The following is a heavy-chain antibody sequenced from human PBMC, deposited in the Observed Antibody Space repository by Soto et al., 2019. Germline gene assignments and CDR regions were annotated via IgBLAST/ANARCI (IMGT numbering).Heavy chain of an antibody. D-gene: IGHD3-22*01. CDR2: IYSGGST. CDR3: ARGLSYYDSSGYYLGADAFEI. Sequence: PGGSLRLSCAASGFTVSSNYMSWVRQAPGKGLEWVSVIYSGGSTYYADSVKGRFTISRDNSKNTLYLQMNSLRAEDTAVYYCARGLSYYDSSGYYLGADAFEISGQGTMVTVSS. V-gene: IGHV3-53*01. J-gene: IGHJ3*02. CDR1: GFTVSSNY.